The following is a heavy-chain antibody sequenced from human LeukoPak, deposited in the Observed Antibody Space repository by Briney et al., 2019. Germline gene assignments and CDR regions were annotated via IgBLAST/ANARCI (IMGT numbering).Heavy chain of an antibody. CDR1: GFTFSSYS. CDR3: ARQYCSSTSCPPDY. J-gene: IGHJ4*02. Sequence: GGSLRLSCAASGFTFSSYSMNWVRQAPGKGLEWVSSISSSSSYIYYADSVKGRFTISRDKAKNSLYLQMNSLRAEDTAVYYCARQYCSSTSCPPDYWGQGTLVTVSS. CDR2: ISSSSSYI. D-gene: IGHD2-2*01. V-gene: IGHV3-21*01.